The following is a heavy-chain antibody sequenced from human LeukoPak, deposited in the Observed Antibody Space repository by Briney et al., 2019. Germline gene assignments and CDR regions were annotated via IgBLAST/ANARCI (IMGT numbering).Heavy chain of an antibody. CDR2: ISSDSAYI. D-gene: IGHD3-16*01. J-gene: IGHJ4*02. Sequence: GGSLRLSCAASAFTFTSGMTWVRQAPGKGLEWVSSISSDSAYIYYADSVKGRFTISRDNAQSSLYLQMNSLRAEDTAVYYCARDRKLTAPTPLDYWGQGTLVTVSS. CDR1: AFTFTSG. CDR3: ARDRKLTAPTPLDY. V-gene: IGHV3-21*01.